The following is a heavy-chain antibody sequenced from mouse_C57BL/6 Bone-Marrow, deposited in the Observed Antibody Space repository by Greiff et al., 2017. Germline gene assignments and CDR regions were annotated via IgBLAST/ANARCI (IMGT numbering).Heavy chain of an antibody. CDR2: IDPETGGT. V-gene: IGHV1-15*01. D-gene: IGHD2-3*01. Sequence: VQLQQSGAELVRPGASVTLSCKASGYTFTDYEMHWVKQTPVHGLEWIGAIDPETGGTAYNQKFKGKAILTADKSSSTAYMELRSLTSEDSAVYYCTRWGGWLLRGDYYAMDDWGKGTSVTVSS. J-gene: IGHJ4*01. CDR1: GYTFTDYE. CDR3: TRWGGWLLRGDYYAMDD.